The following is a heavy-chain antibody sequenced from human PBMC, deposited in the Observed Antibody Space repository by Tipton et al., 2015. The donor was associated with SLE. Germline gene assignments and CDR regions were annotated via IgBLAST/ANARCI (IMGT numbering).Heavy chain of an antibody. CDR1: GFSFGHYA. CDR2: ISSGSDHI. V-gene: IGHV3-21*01. J-gene: IGHJ3*02. Sequence: GSLRLSCAASGFSFGHYAMNWVRQAPGKGLEWVSSISSGSDHIYYADSVKGRFTISRDNAKNSLYLQMNSLGAEDTAVYYCARQHYDILTDHSASGFDIWGQGTMVTVSS. D-gene: IGHD3-9*01. CDR3: ARQHYDILTDHSASGFDI.